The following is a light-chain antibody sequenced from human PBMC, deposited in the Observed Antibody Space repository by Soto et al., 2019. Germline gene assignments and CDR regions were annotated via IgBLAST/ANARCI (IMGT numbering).Light chain of an antibody. J-gene: IGKJ2*01. CDR1: QSVSRD. CDR3: QQRSSWPST. Sequence: EIVLTQSPDTLSLFPGEGATLSCRASQSVSRDLAWYQQKPGQAPRLLISDVSKRATGIPARFSGSGSGTGFTLTISSLEPEDFTVYYCQQRSSWPSTFGQGTKVEIK. CDR2: DVS. V-gene: IGKV3-11*01.